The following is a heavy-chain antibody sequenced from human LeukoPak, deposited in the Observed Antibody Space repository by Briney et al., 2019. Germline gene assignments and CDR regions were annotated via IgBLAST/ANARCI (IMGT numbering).Heavy chain of an antibody. V-gene: IGHV1-8*01. CDR2: MNPNSGNT. CDR1: GYTFTSYD. CDR3: ARVRSAYRYSSSWYFFTF. D-gene: IGHD6-13*01. Sequence: GASVKVSCKASGYTFTSYDINWVRQATGQGLEWMGWMNPNSGNTGYAQKFQGRVTMTRNTSISTAYMELSSLRSEDTAVYYCARVRSAYRYSSSWYFFTFWGQETLVTVSS. J-gene: IGHJ4*02.